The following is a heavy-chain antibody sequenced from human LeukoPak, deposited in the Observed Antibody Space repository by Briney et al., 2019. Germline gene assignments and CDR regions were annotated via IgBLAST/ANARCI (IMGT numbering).Heavy chain of an antibody. CDR1: GFTVSSNY. CDR2: IYSGGST. D-gene: IGHD2-2*01. V-gene: IGHV3-53*01. Sequence: GGSLRLSCAASGFTVSSNYMSWVRQAPGKGLEWVSVIYSGGSTYYADSVKGRFTISRDNSKNTLYLQINSLRVEDTAVYYCARMGGYCSSTSCYANWFDPWGQGTLVTVSS. CDR3: ARMGGYCSSTSCYANWFDP. J-gene: IGHJ5*02.